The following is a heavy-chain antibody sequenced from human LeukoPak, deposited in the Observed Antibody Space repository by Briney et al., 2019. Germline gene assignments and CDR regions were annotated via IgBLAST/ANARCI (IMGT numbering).Heavy chain of an antibody. CDR2: IYHSGST. D-gene: IGHD4-23*01. Sequence: SETLSLTCAVSGDSLSTSNWYSWVRQPPGKGPEWIGEIYHSGSTNYNPSLKSRVTISVDKSKNQFSLRPTSVTAADTAVYYCARNYGGNPPNWYFDLWGRGTLVTVSS. J-gene: IGHJ2*01. CDR1: GDSLSTSNW. CDR3: ARNYGGNPPNWYFDL. V-gene: IGHV4-4*02.